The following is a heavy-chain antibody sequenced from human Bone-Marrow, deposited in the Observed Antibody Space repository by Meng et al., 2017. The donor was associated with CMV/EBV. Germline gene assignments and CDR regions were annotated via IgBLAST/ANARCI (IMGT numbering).Heavy chain of an antibody. D-gene: IGHD2-2*02. J-gene: IGHJ5*02. V-gene: IGHV3-53*01. CDR3: ARSGKGVPAAIPWFDP. CDR1: GFTVSNNY. Sequence: GESLKISCAASGFTVSNNYVTWVRQAPGKGLEWVSLIYTDGRTFYVDSVKGRFTISRDNSKNTLYLQMNSLRAEDTAVYYCARSGKGVPAAIPWFDPWGQGTLVTVSS. CDR2: IYTDGRT.